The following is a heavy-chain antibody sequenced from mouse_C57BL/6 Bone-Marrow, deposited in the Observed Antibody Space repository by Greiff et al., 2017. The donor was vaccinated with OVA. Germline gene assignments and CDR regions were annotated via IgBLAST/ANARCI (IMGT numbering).Heavy chain of an antibody. D-gene: IGHD4-1*01. Sequence: QVQLQQSGPGLVQPSQSLSITCTVSGFSLTSYGVHWVRQSPGKGLEWLGVIWSGGSTVYNAAFISRLSISKDNSKSQVFFKMNSLQADDTAIYYCARLGRSVAYWGQGTLVTVSA. J-gene: IGHJ3*01. CDR1: GFSLTSYG. CDR3: ARLGRSVAY. V-gene: IGHV2-2*01. CDR2: IWSGGST.